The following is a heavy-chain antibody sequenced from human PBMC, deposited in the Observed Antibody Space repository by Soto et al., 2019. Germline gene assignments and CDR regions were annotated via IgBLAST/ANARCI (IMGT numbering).Heavy chain of an antibody. J-gene: IGHJ5*02. V-gene: IGHV5-51*01. Sequence: PGESLKISCKGPGYSFVTYWIGLVRQAPGKGLEWMGIIYPGDSDSRYSPSFQGQVTISADISISTAYLQWRSLKASDTAIYYCVRGYTYAGREGYDPWGQGTLVTVSS. CDR3: VRGYTYAGREGYDP. D-gene: IGHD5-18*01. CDR2: IYPGDSDS. CDR1: GYSFVTYW.